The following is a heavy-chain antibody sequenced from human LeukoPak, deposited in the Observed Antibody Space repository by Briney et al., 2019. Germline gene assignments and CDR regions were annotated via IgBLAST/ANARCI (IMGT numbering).Heavy chain of an antibody. CDR1: GGSFSGYY. D-gene: IGHD2-15*01. V-gene: IGHV4-34*01. Sequence: PSETLSLTCAVYGGSFSGYYWSWIRQPPGKGLEWIGEINHIGNTNYDPSLRSRVTISVDTSKNQFSLQLNSVTAADTAVYYCARGHCSGGTCYSRTFDFWGQGTLVTVSS. CDR2: INHIGNT. CDR3: ARGHCSGGTCYSRTFDF. J-gene: IGHJ4*02.